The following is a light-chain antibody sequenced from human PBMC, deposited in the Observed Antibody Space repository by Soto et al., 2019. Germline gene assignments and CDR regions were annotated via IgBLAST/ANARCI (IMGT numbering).Light chain of an antibody. J-gene: IGLJ3*02. Sequence: QSVLTQPPSVSGAPGQRVTISCTGSSSNIGAGYDVHWYQQLPGTAPKLLIYGNTNRPSGVPDRFSGSKSGNTASLTVSGLQAEDEADYYCTSYAGDTSLGVLGGGTKLTVL. CDR1: SSNIGAGYD. CDR2: GNT. V-gene: IGLV1-40*01. CDR3: TSYAGDTSLGV.